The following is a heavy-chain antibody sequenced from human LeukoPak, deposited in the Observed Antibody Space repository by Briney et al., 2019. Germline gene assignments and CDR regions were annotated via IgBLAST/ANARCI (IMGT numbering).Heavy chain of an antibody. CDR2: IYPGDSDT. CDR1: GGTFSSYA. CDR3: AREGYSYGYSDY. D-gene: IGHD5-18*01. Sequence: KVSCKASGGTFSSYAISWVRQMPGKGLEWMGIIYPGDSDTRYSPSFQGQVTISADKSISTAYLQWSSLKASDTAMYYCAREGYSYGYSDYWGQGTLVTVSS. J-gene: IGHJ4*02. V-gene: IGHV5-51*01.